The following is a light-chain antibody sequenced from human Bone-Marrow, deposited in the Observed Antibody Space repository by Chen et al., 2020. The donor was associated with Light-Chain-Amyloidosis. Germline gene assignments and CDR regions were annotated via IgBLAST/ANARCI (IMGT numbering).Light chain of an antibody. CDR3: QHGYSTSLIA. V-gene: IGKV1-39*01. J-gene: IGKJ5*01. CDR2: AAS. Sequence: DILMTQTSSSLSASVGERVTITCRVSQSISSYLNLYQQKPGKAPKLLIHAASSLQSGVTSRFSGSGSGTDFTLTISSLQPDDFANYYCQHGYSTSLIAFGQGTRLEIK. CDR1: QSISSY.